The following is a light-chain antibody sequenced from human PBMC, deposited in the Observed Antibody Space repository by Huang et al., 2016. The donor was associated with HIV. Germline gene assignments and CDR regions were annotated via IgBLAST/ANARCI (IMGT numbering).Light chain of an antibody. CDR1: QYVSSN. CDR3: QQYNNWPRT. CDR2: ETS. Sequence: EKVMTQSPATLSVSLGERATLSCRASQYVSSNVAWYQQKSGQAPRLLIYETSTRVTEVPARFSGSGSGIEFTLTISSLQSEDFAVYYCQQYNNWPRTFGQGTKLEIK. J-gene: IGKJ2*01. V-gene: IGKV3-15*01.